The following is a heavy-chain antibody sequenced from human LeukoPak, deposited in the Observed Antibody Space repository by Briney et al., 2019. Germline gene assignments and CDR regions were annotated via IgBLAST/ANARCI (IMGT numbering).Heavy chain of an antibody. J-gene: IGHJ5*02. V-gene: IGHV4-34*01. D-gene: IGHD2-2*01. CDR3: ARSAGRLPYQLQGRWWFDP. Sequence: SETLSLTCAVYGGSFSGYYWSWIRQPPGKGLEWIGEINHSGSTNYNPSLKSRVTISVDTSKNQFSLKLSSVTAADTAVYYCARSAGRLPYQLQGRWWFDPWGQGTLVTVSS. CDR2: INHSGST. CDR1: GGSFSGYY.